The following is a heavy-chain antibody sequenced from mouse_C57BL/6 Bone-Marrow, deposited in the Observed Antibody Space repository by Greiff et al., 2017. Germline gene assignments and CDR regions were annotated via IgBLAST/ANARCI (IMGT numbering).Heavy chain of an antibody. V-gene: IGHV1-7*01. CDR3: GRRSGYFYFDY. Sequence: QVQLKQSGAELAKPGASVKLSCKASGYTFTSYWMHWVKQRPGKGLEWIGYINPSSGDTTYNQKFKDKATLTADKSSSTAYMQLSSLTYEDSAGYYSGRRSGYFYFDYGGQGTTLTVSA. CDR1: GYTFTSYW. D-gene: IGHD2-3*01. J-gene: IGHJ2*01. CDR2: INPSSGDT.